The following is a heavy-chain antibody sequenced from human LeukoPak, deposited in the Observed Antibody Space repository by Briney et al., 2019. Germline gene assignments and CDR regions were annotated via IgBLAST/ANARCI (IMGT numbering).Heavy chain of an antibody. D-gene: IGHD3-22*01. CDR2: IKGDGSEK. J-gene: IGHJ4*02. CDR3: ARDRGWRSGGYYLYYFDF. Sequence: GGSLRLSCAASGFTFSNYFMSWVRQAPGEGLEWVASIKGDGSEKYYVDSVKGRFTISRDNAKNSLLLQMNSLRAEDTAVYFCARDRGWRSGGYYLYYFDFWGQGTPVTVSS. V-gene: IGHV3-7*01. CDR1: GFTFSNYF.